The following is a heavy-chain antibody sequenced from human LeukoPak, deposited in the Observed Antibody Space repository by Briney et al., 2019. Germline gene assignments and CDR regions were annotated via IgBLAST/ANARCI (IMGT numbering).Heavy chain of an antibody. Sequence: GGSLRLSCAASGFIFSKYWMSWVRQAPGKGPEWVGDIKTDGSDKYYVGSVKGRFTISRDNAKNSLYLQTNSLRAEDTAVYYCARDSLIQYGSGSYWGFDYWGQGILVTVSS. CDR2: IKTDGSDK. CDR3: ARDSLIQYGSGSYWGFDY. CDR1: GFIFSKYW. J-gene: IGHJ4*02. D-gene: IGHD3-10*01. V-gene: IGHV3-7*03.